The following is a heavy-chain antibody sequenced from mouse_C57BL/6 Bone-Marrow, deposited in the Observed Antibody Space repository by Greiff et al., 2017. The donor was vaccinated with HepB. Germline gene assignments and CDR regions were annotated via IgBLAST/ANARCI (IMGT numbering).Heavy chain of an antibody. CDR2: IYPRSGNT. Sequence: QVQLQQSGAELARPGASVKLSCKASGYTFTSYGISWVKQRTGQGLEWIGEIYPRSGNTYYNEKFKGKATLTADKSSSTAYMELRSLTSEDSAVYFCASMRYYGSSFLYYFDYWGQGTTLTVSS. CDR3: ASMRYYGSSFLYYFDY. V-gene: IGHV1-81*01. D-gene: IGHD1-1*01. CDR1: GYTFTSYG. J-gene: IGHJ2*01.